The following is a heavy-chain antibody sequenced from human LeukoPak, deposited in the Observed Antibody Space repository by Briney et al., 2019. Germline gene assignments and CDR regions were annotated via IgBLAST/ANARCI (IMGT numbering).Heavy chain of an antibody. CDR2: ILPILGRA. CDR3: ARDHQTITITLGYGMDV. J-gene: IGHJ6*02. Sequence: SVKLFCTASGRTFTCYAIGWVRQAPGQGLEWMGRILPILGRANYAQKFQGRVTITADKSTSTAYMELSSLRSEDTAVYYCARDHQTITITLGYGMDVWGQGTTVTVSS. CDR1: GRTFTCYA. D-gene: IGHD5-12*01. V-gene: IGHV1-69*04.